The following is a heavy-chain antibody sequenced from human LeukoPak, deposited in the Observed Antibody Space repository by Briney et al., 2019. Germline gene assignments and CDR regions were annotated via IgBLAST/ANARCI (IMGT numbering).Heavy chain of an antibody. J-gene: IGHJ4*02. D-gene: IGHD6-13*01. V-gene: IGHV1-69*13. CDR2: IIPILGTA. CDR1: GGTFSSYA. CDR3: AKAHIAAAGHFDY. Sequence: SVKVSCKASGGTFSSYAISWVRQAPGQGLEWMGGIIPILGTANYAQKFQGRVTITADESTSTAYMELSSLRAEDTAVYYCAKAHIAAAGHFDYWGQGTLVTVSS.